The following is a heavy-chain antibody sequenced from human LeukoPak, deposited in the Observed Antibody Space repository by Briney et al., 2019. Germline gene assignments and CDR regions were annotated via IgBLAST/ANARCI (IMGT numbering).Heavy chain of an antibody. CDR1: GFTFSSYG. CDR2: ISYDGSNK. D-gene: IGHD6-19*01. CDR3: ARGGLGFRPYGMDV. Sequence: GGSLRLSCAASGFTFSSYGMHWVRQAPGKGLEWVALISYDGSNKYYADSVKGRFTISRDNSKNTLYLQMGSLRAEDMAVYYCARGGLGFRPYGMDVWGQGTTVTVSS. J-gene: IGHJ6*02. V-gene: IGHV3-30*03.